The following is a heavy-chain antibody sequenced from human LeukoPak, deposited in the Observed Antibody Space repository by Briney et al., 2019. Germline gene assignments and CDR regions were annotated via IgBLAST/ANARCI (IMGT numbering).Heavy chain of an antibody. CDR1: GFSLSSYA. J-gene: IGHJ1*01. CDR2: ISYDGTKE. D-gene: IGHD2-21*02. CDR3: ARGGHIVVVTSGVLAEYFQR. Sequence: PGGSLRLSCAASGFSLSSYAMHWVSQAPGKGVEWVAIISYDGTKEYYGDSVKGRFTISRDNSKNTVYLQMNSLRAEDTAVYYCARGGHIVVVTSGVLAEYFQRWGQGTLVTVSS. V-gene: IGHV3-30-3*01.